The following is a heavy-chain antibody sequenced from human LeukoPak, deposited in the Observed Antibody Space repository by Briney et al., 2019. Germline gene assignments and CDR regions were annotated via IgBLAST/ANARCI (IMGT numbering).Heavy chain of an antibody. CDR3: AKMTPVTSFQLLVLDS. D-gene: IGHD4-11*01. Sequence: PSETLSLTCAVYGGSFSGYYWSWIRQPPGKGLEWIGEINHSGNTNYNPSLESRVTVSVDNSKNQFSLKLSSVTAADTAVYYCAKMTPVTSFQLLVLDSWGPGTLVTISS. J-gene: IGHJ4*02. CDR2: INHSGNT. V-gene: IGHV4-34*01. CDR1: GGSFSGYY.